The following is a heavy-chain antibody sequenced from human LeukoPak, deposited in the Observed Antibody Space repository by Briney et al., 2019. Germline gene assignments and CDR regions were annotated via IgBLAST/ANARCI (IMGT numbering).Heavy chain of an antibody. Sequence: GGSLRLSCAASGFTFSSYGMHWVRQAPGKGLEWVAVISYDGSNNYYADSVKGRFTISRDNSKNTLYLQMDSLRVEDTAVYYCAKGGQQLVRYYFDYWGQRTLVAVSS. J-gene: IGHJ4*02. CDR1: GFTFSSYG. D-gene: IGHD6-13*01. CDR2: ISYDGSNN. CDR3: AKGGQQLVRYYFDY. V-gene: IGHV3-30*18.